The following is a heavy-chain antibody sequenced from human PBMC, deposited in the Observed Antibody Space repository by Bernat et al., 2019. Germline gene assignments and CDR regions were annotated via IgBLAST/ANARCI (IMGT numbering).Heavy chain of an antibody. J-gene: IGHJ3*02. D-gene: IGHD2-15*01. V-gene: IGHV1-69*01. Sequence: QVQLVQSGAEVKKPGSSVKVSCKASGGTFSSYAISWVRQAPGQGLEWMGGIIPIFGTANYAQKFQGRVTITADESTSTAYMELSSLRSEDTAVYYCARDRYCSGGSCYSFAAFDIWGQGTMVTVSS. CDR1: GGTFSSYA. CDR3: ARDRYCSGGSCYSFAAFDI. CDR2: IIPIFGTA.